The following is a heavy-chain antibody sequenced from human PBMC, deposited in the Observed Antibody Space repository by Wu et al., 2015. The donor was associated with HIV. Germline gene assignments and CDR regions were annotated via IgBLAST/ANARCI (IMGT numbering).Heavy chain of an antibody. J-gene: IGHJ4*02. Sequence: QIQLVQSAPEVKKPGASVRVSCKTSGYIFTTYGVNWVRQAPGQGLEWMGWINPYNGKPMYAQKVQDRVTMTSDTSTTTVYMELRSLRSDDTAVYYCARDPSGLYCSGGTCKFAYFDYWGQGTPVTVSS. CDR2: INPYNGKP. D-gene: IGHD6-25*01. CDR1: GYIFTTYG. V-gene: IGHV1-18*01. CDR3: ARDPSGLYCSGGTCKFAYFDY.